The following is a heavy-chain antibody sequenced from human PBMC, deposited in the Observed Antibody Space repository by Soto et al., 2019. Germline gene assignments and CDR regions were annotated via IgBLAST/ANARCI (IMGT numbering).Heavy chain of an antibody. V-gene: IGHV4-34*01. Sequence: SETLSLTCAVYGGSFSNHYWRWIRQSPGKGLEWIGEIKQSGSSNYNPSLKSRVTISIDTSKNQFSLKLTSVTAADTALYYCARESAGFFWSGYYPFDSWGQGTLATV. CDR1: GGSFSNHY. CDR3: ARESAGFFWSGYYPFDS. J-gene: IGHJ4*02. D-gene: IGHD3-3*01. CDR2: IKQSGSS.